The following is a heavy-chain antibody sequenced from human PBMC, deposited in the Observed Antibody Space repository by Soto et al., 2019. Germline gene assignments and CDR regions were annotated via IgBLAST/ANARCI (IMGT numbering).Heavy chain of an antibody. CDR1: GFTFSDHY. Sequence: GGSLRLSCAASGFTFSDHYMDWVRQAPGKGLEWVGRTRNKANSYTTEYAASVKGRFTISRDDSKNSLYLQMNSLKTEDTAVYYCARPAYLSPYYYYYCMDVWGKGTTVTVSS. CDR3: ARPAYLSPYYYYYCMDV. J-gene: IGHJ6*03. CDR2: TRNKANSYTT. V-gene: IGHV3-72*01. D-gene: IGHD1-26*01.